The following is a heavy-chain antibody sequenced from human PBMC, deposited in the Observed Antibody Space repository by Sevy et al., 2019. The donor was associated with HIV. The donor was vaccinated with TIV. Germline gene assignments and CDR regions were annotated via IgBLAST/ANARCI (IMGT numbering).Heavy chain of an antibody. J-gene: IGHJ5*02. CDR3: ARSGDDSSGFYYWWFDP. CDR2: INWNGGSI. D-gene: IGHD3-22*01. V-gene: IGHV3-20*04. CDR1: GFIFDDYG. Sequence: GGSLRLSCAASGFIFDDYGMSWVRQAPGKGLEWVSDINWNGGSISYADSVRGRFTISRDNAKNSLYLQMNSLRAEDTAFYYCARSGDDSSGFYYWWFDPWGQGTLVTVSS.